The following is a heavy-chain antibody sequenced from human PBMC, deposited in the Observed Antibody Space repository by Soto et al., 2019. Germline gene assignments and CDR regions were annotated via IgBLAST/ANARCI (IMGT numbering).Heavy chain of an antibody. J-gene: IGHJ4*02. D-gene: IGHD5-12*01. CDR2: IYHSATT. CDR3: ARQEYSDYAEKPYFFDY. Sequence: SETLSLTCTVSGASISNSNFYWAWIRQPPGKGLECIGSIYHSATTHYNTSLESRVTLSVDTSKNQFSLKLTSVTAADTAVYYCARQEYSDYAEKPYFFDYWGQGTPVTVSS. CDR1: GASISNSNFY. V-gene: IGHV4-39*01.